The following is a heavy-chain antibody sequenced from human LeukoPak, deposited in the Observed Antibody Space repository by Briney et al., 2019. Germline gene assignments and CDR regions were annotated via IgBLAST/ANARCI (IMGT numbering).Heavy chain of an antibody. V-gene: IGHV4-4*02. Sequence: SGTLSLTCAVSGGSISSSNWGSGVRQPPGKGLGWIGEIYHSGSTNYNPSLKSRVTISVDKFKNQFSLKLSSVTAADTAVYYCARAYCSGGSCYLVDYWGQGTLVTVSS. J-gene: IGHJ4*02. CDR1: GGSISSSNW. CDR2: IYHSGST. CDR3: ARAYCSGGSCYLVDY. D-gene: IGHD2-15*01.